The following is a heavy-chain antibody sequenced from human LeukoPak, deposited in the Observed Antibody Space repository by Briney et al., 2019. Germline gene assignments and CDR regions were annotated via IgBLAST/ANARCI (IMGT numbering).Heavy chain of an antibody. Sequence: SETLSLTCTVSGGSISTGGYYWSWIRQRPGKGLEWIGYIFYTGSTNYNPSLMSRVTMSVDTSKNQFSLKLSSVTAADTVVYYCARVGYYDSSGFLDNWGQGTLVTVSS. CDR1: GGSISTGGYY. V-gene: IGHV4-31*03. CDR3: ARVGYYDSSGFLDN. D-gene: IGHD3-22*01. J-gene: IGHJ4*02. CDR2: IFYTGST.